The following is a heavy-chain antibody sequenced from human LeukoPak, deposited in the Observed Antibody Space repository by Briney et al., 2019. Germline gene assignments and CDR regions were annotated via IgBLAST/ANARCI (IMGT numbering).Heavy chain of an antibody. CDR2: INPNSGGT. CDR3: ARGPLVGSGSTRADY. J-gene: IGHJ4*02. D-gene: IGHD3-10*01. V-gene: IGHV1-2*02. Sequence: ASVKVSCKASGYTFTGYYMHWVRQAPGQGLEWMGWINPNSGGTNYAQKFQGRVTMTRDTSISTAYMELSSLRSEDTAVYYCARGPLVGSGSTRADYWGQGTLVTVSS. CDR1: GYTFTGYY.